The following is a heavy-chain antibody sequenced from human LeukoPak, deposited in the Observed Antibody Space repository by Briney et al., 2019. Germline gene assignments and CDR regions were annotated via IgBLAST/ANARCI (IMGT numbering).Heavy chain of an antibody. CDR2: ILYDGSNK. D-gene: IGHD3-22*01. J-gene: IGHJ4*02. CDR1: GFTFSSYG. Sequence: GSLRLSCAASGFTFSSYGMHWVRQAPGKGLEWVAFILYDGSNKYYADSVKGRFTISRDNSKNTLYLQMNSLRAEDTAVYYCAKGAVTYYYDSSGYYPFDYWGQGTLVTVSS. CDR3: AKGAVTYYYDSSGYYPFDY. V-gene: IGHV3-30*02.